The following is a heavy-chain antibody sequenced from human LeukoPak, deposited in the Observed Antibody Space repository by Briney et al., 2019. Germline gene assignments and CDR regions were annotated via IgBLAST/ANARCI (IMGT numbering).Heavy chain of an antibody. CDR3: AREVAAAGTRYFDY. V-gene: IGHV4-30-4*08. J-gene: IGHJ4*02. Sequence: PSETLSLTCTVSGGSISSGDYYWSWIRQPPGKGLEWIGYIYYSGSTYYNPSLKSRVTISVDTSKNQFSLKLSSVTAADTAVYYCAREVAAAGTRYFDYWGQGTLVTVSS. D-gene: IGHD6-13*01. CDR2: IYYSGST. CDR1: GGSISSGDYY.